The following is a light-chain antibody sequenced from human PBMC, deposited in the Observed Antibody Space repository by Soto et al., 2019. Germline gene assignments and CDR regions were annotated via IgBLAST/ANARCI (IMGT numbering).Light chain of an antibody. V-gene: IGKV1-39*01. CDR3: QQSYSTPPT. J-gene: IGKJ2*01. CDR1: QSISNY. Sequence: DIQMTQSPSSLSVSVGDRVTITCRASQSISNYLNWYQQKPGKAPNLLIYAASSLQSGVPSRFSGSGSGTDFTLTISSLQPEDFATYYCQQSYSTPPTFGQGTKLEIK. CDR2: AAS.